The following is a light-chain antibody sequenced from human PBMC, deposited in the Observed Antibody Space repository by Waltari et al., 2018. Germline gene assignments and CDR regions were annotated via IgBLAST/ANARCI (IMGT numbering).Light chain of an antibody. CDR2: GAS. CDR1: QSISSQ. CDR3: QQYHESPPIT. V-gene: IGKV3-15*01. Sequence: EIVMTQSPATLSVSPGERATLSCRASQSISSQLAWYQQKPGQAPRLLIYGASTRATGIPARFSGSGSGTEFTLTISSLQSEDFAVYFCQQYHESPPITFGPGTKVDSK. J-gene: IGKJ3*01.